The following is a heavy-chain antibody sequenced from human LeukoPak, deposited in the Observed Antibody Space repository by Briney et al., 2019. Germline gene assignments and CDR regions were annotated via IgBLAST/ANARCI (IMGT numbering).Heavy chain of an antibody. CDR2: ISGGGDIT. V-gene: IGHV3-23*01. CDR3: VREDTPATTNY. D-gene: IGHD2-8*01. Sequence: GGSLRLSCAASGFNFANHAMSWVHQTAGKGLEWVSAISGGGDITYYADSVKGRFTISRDNSKDTLFLQMHSLRPGDTAVYYCVREDTPATTNYWGQGTLVTISS. CDR1: GFNFANHA. J-gene: IGHJ4*02.